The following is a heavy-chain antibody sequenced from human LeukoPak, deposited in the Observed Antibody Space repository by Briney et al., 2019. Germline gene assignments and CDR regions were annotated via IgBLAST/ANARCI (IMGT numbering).Heavy chain of an antibody. Sequence: PGGSLRLSCAASGFTFSSYEMNWVRQAPGKGLEWVSYISSSGSTIYYADSVKGRFTISRDNAKNSLYLRMNSLRAEDTAVYYCAAEKEGYYDSSGYLDYWGQGTLVTVSS. J-gene: IGHJ4*02. V-gene: IGHV3-48*03. CDR2: ISSSGSTI. CDR3: AAEKEGYYDSSGYLDY. D-gene: IGHD3-22*01. CDR1: GFTFSSYE.